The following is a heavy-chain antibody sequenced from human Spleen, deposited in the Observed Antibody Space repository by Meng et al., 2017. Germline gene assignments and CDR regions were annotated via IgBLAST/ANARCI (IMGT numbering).Heavy chain of an antibody. CDR1: GYTFIGNY. Sequence: ASVKVSCYASGYTFIGNYMHWVRQAPGQGLEWRGRINPNSGDTHYAQRFQGRGTMTGDTSISTAYMELSGLRSDDTAMYYCARDEDISAAGKLFGDYWGQGTLVTVSS. V-gene: IGHV1-2*06. D-gene: IGHD6-13*01. CDR3: ARDEDISAAGKLFGDY. J-gene: IGHJ4*02. CDR2: INPNSGDT.